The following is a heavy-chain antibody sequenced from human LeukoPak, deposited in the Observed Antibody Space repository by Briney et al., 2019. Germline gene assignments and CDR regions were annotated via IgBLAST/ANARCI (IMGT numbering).Heavy chain of an antibody. Sequence: GGSLRLSCAGSGFTFSAYDMHWVRQAPGKGLEWVAFIRFDESNKYYADSVKGRFTISRDNSKNTLYLQMNSLRAEDTAVYYCARDNDSRDPPHFDYWGQGTLVTVSS. CDR2: IRFDESNK. V-gene: IGHV3-30*02. CDR3: ARDNDSRDPPHFDY. D-gene: IGHD3-16*01. J-gene: IGHJ4*02. CDR1: GFTFSAYD.